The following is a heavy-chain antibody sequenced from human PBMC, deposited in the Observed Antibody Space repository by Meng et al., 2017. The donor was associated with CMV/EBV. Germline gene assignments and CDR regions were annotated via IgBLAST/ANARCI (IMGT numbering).Heavy chain of an antibody. V-gene: IGHV3-64*02. D-gene: IGHD3-3*01. CDR3: ARELNRYDFWSGRRWFDP. J-gene: IGHJ5*02. CDR2: ISSNGGST. Sequence: FTCSSYALHWVRQAPGQGLEYVSAISSNGGSTYYADSVKGRFTISRDNSKNTLYLQMGSLRAEDMAVYYCARELNRYDFWSGRRWFDPWGQGTLVTVSS. CDR1: FTCSSYA.